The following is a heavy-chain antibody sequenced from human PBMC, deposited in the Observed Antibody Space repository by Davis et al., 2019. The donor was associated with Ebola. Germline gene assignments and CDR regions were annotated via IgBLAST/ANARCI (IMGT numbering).Heavy chain of an antibody. Sequence: AASVKVSCKASGGTFSSYAISWVRQAPGQGLEWMGWISAYNGNTNYAQKLQGRVTMTTDTSTSTAYMELRSLRSDDTAVYYCAREVYGDYDGSVFDYWGQGTLVTVSS. D-gene: IGHD4-17*01. CDR3: AREVYGDYDGSVFDY. CDR2: ISAYNGNT. CDR1: GGTFSSYA. J-gene: IGHJ4*02. V-gene: IGHV1-18*01.